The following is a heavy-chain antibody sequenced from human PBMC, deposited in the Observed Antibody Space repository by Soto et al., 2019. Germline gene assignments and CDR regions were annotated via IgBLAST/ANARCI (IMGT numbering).Heavy chain of an antibody. J-gene: IGHJ6*02. V-gene: IGHV4-39*01. CDR2: IYYSGST. Sequence: SETLSLTCTVSGGSISSSSYYWGWIRQPPGKGLEWVGSIYYSGSTYYNPSLKSRVTISVDTSKNQFSLKLSSVTAADTAVYYCASYLHDYYYGSGSPPGMDVWGQGTTVTVSS. D-gene: IGHD3-10*01. CDR3: ASYLHDYYYGSGSPPGMDV. CDR1: GGSISSSSYY.